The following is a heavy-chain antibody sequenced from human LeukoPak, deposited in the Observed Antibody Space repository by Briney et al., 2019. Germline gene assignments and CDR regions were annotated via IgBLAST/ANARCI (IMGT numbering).Heavy chain of an antibody. CDR1: GYTFTSYD. D-gene: IGHD3-10*01. J-gene: IGHJ6*03. CDR2: MNPNSGNT. V-gene: IGHV1-8*01. CDR3: ARGGSRKVRGVNPPVYYYYMDV. Sequence: ASVKVSCKASGYTFTSYDTNWVRQATGQGLEWMGWMNPNSGNTGYAQKFQGRVTMTSNTSISTAYMELSSLRSEDTAVYYCARGGSRKVRGVNPPVYYYYMDVWGKGTTVTVSS.